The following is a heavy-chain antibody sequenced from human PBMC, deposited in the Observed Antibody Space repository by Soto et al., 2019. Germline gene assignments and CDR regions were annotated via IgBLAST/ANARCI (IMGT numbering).Heavy chain of an antibody. D-gene: IGHD2-21*02. CDR1: GYTFTSYG. CDR3: ARVAYCGGDCPFNWFDP. Sequence: ASVKVSCKASGYTFTSYGISWVRQAPGQGLEWMGWISAYNGNTNYAQKLQGRVTMTTDTSTSTVYMELSSLRSEDTAVYYCARVAYCGGDCPFNWFDPWGQGTLVTVSS. V-gene: IGHV1-18*04. J-gene: IGHJ5*02. CDR2: ISAYNGNT.